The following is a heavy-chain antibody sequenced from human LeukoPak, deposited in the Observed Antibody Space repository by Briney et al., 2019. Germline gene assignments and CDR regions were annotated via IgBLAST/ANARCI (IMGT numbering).Heavy chain of an antibody. J-gene: IGHJ4*02. CDR1: GFTFSTYS. D-gene: IGHD2-15*01. CDR2: ITSSSSYI. Sequence: GGSLRLSCAASGFTFSTYSMNWVRQAPGKGLEWVSSITSSSSYIYYADSVKGRFTISRDNAKNSLYLQMNSLRAEDTAVYYCARDPQYCSGGSCYSFDYWGQGTLVTVSS. CDR3: ARDPQYCSGGSCYSFDY. V-gene: IGHV3-21*01.